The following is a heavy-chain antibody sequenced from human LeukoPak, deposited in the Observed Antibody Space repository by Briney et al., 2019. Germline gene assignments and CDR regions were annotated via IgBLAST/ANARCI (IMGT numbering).Heavy chain of an antibody. CDR1: GFTFSSYW. V-gene: IGHV3-74*01. CDR2: INSDGSST. D-gene: IGHD3-9*01. Sequence: GGSLRLTCAASGFTFSSYWMHWVRQAPGKELVWVSRINSDGSSTSYADSVKGRFTISRDNAKNTLYLQMNSLRAEDTAVYYCARKRYFDWLIDYWGQGTLVTVSS. J-gene: IGHJ4*02. CDR3: ARKRYFDWLIDY.